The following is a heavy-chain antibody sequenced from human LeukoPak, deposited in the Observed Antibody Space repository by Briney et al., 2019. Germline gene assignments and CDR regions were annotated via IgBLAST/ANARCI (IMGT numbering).Heavy chain of an antibody. CDR3: ARDRSGRDAFDI. CDR2: IKQDGSEK. D-gene: IGHD2-15*01. Sequence: QPGGSLRLSCAASGFTFSNYGMHWVRQAPGKGLEWVANIKQDGSEKYYVDSVKGRFTISRDNAKNSLYLQMNSLRAEDTAVYYCARDRSGRDAFDIWGQGTMVTVSS. J-gene: IGHJ3*02. V-gene: IGHV3-7*01. CDR1: GFTFSNYG.